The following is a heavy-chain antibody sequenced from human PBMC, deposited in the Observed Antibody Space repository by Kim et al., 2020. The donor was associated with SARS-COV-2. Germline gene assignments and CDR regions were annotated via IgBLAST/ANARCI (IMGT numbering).Heavy chain of an antibody. V-gene: IGHV3-23*01. J-gene: IGHJ4*02. CDR3: AKDLGDDPGPFDY. D-gene: IGHD3-10*01. Sequence: SADSVKGRFTISRDNSKNTLYLQMSSLRAEDTAVYYCAKDLGDDPGPFDYWGQGTLVTVSS.